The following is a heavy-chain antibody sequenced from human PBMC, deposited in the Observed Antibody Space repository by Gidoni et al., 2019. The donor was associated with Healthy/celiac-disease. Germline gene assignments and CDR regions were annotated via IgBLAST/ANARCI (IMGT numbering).Heavy chain of an antibody. Sequence: QLQLQESGPGLVTPSATLSLTCPVTGRSLRSSSYYWGWIRQPPGKGLEWIGSIYYRGSTYYNASLKSRVTISVDTAKNQFSLKLSSVTAADTAVYYCARHSSGWNSHAFDIWGQGTMVTVSA. D-gene: IGHD6-19*01. V-gene: IGHV4-39*01. CDR2: IYYRGST. J-gene: IGHJ3*02. CDR3: ARHSSGWNSHAFDI. CDR1: GRSLRSSSYY.